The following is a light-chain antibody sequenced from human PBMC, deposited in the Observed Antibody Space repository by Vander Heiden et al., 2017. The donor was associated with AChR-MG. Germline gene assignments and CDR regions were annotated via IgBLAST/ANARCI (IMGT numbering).Light chain of an antibody. CDR2: DVS. J-gene: IGLJ1*01. Sequence: QSALTQPAPVSGSPGQSITISCTGTSSDVGAYNYVSWYRQHPGKAPKLMIYDVSNRPSGVSNRFSGSKSGNTASLTISGLQAEDEADYYCSSYTSSSIVFGTGTKVTVL. CDR1: SSDVGAYNY. CDR3: SSYTSSSIV. V-gene: IGLV2-14*03.